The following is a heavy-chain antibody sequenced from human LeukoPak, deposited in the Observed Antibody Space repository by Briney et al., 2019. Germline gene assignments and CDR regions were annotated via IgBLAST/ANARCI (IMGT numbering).Heavy chain of an antibody. D-gene: IGHD3-10*01. CDR3: ARGNYYGMDV. CDR1: GFTFSRYW. J-gene: IGHJ6*02. V-gene: IGHV3-74*03. CDR2: VNSDESST. Sequence: GGSLRLSCAGSGFTFSRYWMHWVRQAPGKGLVWVSRVNSDESSTTYADSVKGRFTISSDNAKNTLYLQMNSLGAEDTAAYYCARGNYYGMDVWGQGTTVIVSS.